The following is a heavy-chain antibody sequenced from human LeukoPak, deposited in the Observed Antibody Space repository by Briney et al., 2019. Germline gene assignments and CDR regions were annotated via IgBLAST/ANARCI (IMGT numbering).Heavy chain of an antibody. CDR3: AKLSSGWFEDF. D-gene: IGHD6-19*01. V-gene: IGHV3-23*01. CDR1: GFTFTNYA. J-gene: IGHJ4*02. Sequence: PGGSLRLSCVASGFTFTNYAMTWGRQAPGKGLEWVSAIRASDDTTFYADSVKGRFTISRDSSKNTLYLQMNSLRAEDTAVYYCAKLSSGWFEDFWGQGTLVTVSS. CDR2: IRASDDTT.